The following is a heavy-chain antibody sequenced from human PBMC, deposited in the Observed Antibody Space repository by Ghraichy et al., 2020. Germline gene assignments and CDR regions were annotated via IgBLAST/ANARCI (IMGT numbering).Heavy chain of an antibody. Sequence: GGSLRLSCTASGFTFSYYWMHWVRQAPEKGLVWVSRVNSDGTNTIYADSVKGRFTISRDNAKNTLYLQMNSLRVEDTAVYYCARGDYWRTIDYWGQGVLVTASS. CDR1: GFTFSYYW. V-gene: IGHV3-74*01. CDR3: ARGDYWRTIDY. J-gene: IGHJ4*02. D-gene: IGHD3-3*01. CDR2: VNSDGTNT.